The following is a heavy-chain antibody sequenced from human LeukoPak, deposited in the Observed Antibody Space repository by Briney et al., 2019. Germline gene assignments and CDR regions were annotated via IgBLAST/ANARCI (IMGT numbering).Heavy chain of an antibody. V-gene: IGHV4-39*01. Sequence: SETLPLTCTVFGDSIRSTTYYWAWIRQPPGKGLEWIGTIYYSGSTYYNPSLKNRVTISVDPSSNQFSLKLNSVTAADTAVYYCAGRGSGSYYYFDYWSQGTLVTVSS. J-gene: IGHJ4*02. CDR2: IYYSGST. D-gene: IGHD1-26*01. CDR1: GDSIRSTTYY. CDR3: AGRGSGSYYYFDY.